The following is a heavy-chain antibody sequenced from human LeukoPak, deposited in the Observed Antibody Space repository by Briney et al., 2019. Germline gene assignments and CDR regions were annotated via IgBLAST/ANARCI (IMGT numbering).Heavy chain of an antibody. CDR1: GGSISSSRYY. J-gene: IGHJ6*03. V-gene: IGHV4-39*01. D-gene: IGHD3-3*01. CDR3: ARLVNDFPSGLYTGGYYYMDV. CDR2: ISYSGST. Sequence: SETLSLTCTVSGGSISSSRYYWGWIRQTPGKGLEWIGSISYSGSTQYNPSLKSRLTIFVDTSKSQFSLELTSVTAADTAVFYCARLVNDFPSGLYTGGYYYMDVWGKGTTVTVSS.